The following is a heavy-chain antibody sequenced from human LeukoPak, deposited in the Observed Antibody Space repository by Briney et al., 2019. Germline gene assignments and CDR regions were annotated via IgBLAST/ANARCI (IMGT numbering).Heavy chain of an antibody. J-gene: IGHJ3*02. CDR2: ISSST. Sequence: GGSLRLSCAASGFTFSDYHMSWIRQAPGKGLEWAAYISSSTIYADSVKGRFTISRDNAKNSLYLQMNSLRAEDTAVYYCARRRHYSDNSGHAFDIWGQGTMVTVSS. D-gene: IGHD3-22*01. CDR1: GFTFSDYH. V-gene: IGHV3-11*03. CDR3: ARRRHYSDNSGHAFDI.